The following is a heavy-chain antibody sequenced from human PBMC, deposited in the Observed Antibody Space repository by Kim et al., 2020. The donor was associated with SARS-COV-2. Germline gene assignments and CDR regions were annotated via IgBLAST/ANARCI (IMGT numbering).Heavy chain of an antibody. J-gene: IGHJ4*02. Sequence: GGSLRLSCAASGFTFSSYWMHWVRQAPGKGLVWVSRINSDGSSTSYADSVKGRFTISRDNAKNTLYLQMNSLRAEDTAVYYCARDPWDIVATIGIDYWGQGTLVTVSS. CDR2: INSDGSST. CDR1: GFTFSSYW. D-gene: IGHD5-12*01. V-gene: IGHV3-74*01. CDR3: ARDPWDIVATIGIDY.